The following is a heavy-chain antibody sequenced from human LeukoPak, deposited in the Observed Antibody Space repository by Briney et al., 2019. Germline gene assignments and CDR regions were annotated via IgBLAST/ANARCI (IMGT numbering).Heavy chain of an antibody. CDR2: IYTSGIT. CDR1: GGSLNSGSYF. D-gene: IGHD1-26*01. Sequence: PSETLSLTCTVSGGSLNSGSYFWSWIRQPAGKGLEWIGRIYTSGITNYNSSLMSRATISIDTSKNQFSLKLSSVTAADTAVYYCARSNSGSYRELDYWGQGALVTVSS. J-gene: IGHJ4*02. V-gene: IGHV4-61*02. CDR3: ARSNSGSYRELDY.